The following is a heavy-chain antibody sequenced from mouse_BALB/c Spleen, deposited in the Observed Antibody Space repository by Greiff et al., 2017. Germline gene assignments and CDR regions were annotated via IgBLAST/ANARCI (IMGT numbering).Heavy chain of an antibody. CDR2: ISSGGSYT. CDR3: ARRVQFAY. D-gene: IGHD2-14*01. CDR1: GFTFSSYG. J-gene: IGHJ3*01. V-gene: IGHV5-6*01. Sequence: EVQGVESGGDLVKPGGSLKLSCAASGFTFSSYGMSWVRQTPDKRLEWVATISSGGSYTYYPDSVKGRFTISRDNAKNTLYLQMSSLKSEDTAMYYCARRVQFAYWGQGTLVTVSA.